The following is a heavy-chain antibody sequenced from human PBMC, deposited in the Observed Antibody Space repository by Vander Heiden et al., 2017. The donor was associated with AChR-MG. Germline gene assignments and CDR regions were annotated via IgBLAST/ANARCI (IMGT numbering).Heavy chain of an antibody. CDR3: ATQGDTRFYDVLTGYRLDY. V-gene: IGHV1-69*01. CDR1: GDNFRRFP. Sequence: QVQLVQSGAEVKKPGSSVKVSCKASGDNFRRFPISWVRQAPGQGLEWMGGIMPMFGPPNYAQKFQGRVAISADESTNTAYMEMSGLNSEDTAVYYCATQGDTRFYDVLTGYRLDYWGQGTLLTVSS. J-gene: IGHJ4*02. D-gene: IGHD3-9*01. CDR2: IMPMFGPP.